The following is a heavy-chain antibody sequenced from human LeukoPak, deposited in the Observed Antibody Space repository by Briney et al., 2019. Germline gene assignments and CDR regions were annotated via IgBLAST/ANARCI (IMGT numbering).Heavy chain of an antibody. D-gene: IGHD3-10*01. Sequence: PSETLSLTCTVSGGSISSCYWSWIRQPPGKGLEWIGYIYYSGSTNYNPSLKSRVTISVDTSKNQFSLKLSSVTAADTAVYYCARATVRGVIIGSDAFDIWGQGTMVTVSS. CDR1: GGSISSCY. J-gene: IGHJ3*02. CDR2: IYYSGST. V-gene: IGHV4-59*01. CDR3: ARATVRGVIIGSDAFDI.